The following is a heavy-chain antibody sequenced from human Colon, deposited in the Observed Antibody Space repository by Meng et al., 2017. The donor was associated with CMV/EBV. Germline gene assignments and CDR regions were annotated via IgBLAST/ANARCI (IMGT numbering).Heavy chain of an antibody. CDR3: ARISVVRGVVPYYYYGMDV. Sequence: ASVKVSCKASGYTFTSYYMHWVRQAPGQGLEWMGMINPSGGSTSYAQKFQGRVTMTRDTSTSTVYMELSSLKSEDTAVYYCARISVVRGVVPYYYYGMDVWGQGTTVTVSS. V-gene: IGHV1-46*01. J-gene: IGHJ6*02. CDR2: INPSGGST. CDR1: GYTFTSYY. D-gene: IGHD3-10*01.